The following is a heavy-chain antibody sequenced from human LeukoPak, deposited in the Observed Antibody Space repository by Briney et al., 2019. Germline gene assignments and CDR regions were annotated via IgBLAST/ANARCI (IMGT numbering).Heavy chain of an antibody. CDR1: GYSFTSYW. V-gene: IGHV5-51*01. CDR2: IYPGDSDT. CDR3: ARAVGVPAAIRNWFDP. D-gene: IGHD2-2*02. Sequence: GDSLKISCQGSGYSFTSYWIGWVRQMPGKGLEWMGIIYPGDSDTRYSPSFQGQVTISADKSISTAYLQWSSLKASDTAMYYCARAVGVPAAIRNWFDPWGQGTLVTVSS. J-gene: IGHJ5*02.